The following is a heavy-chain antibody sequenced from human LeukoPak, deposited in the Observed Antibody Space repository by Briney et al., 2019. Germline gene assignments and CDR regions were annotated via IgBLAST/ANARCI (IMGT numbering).Heavy chain of an antibody. CDR2: IYPGDSDT. CDR1: GYSFTSYW. V-gene: IGHV5-51*01. J-gene: IGHJ6*03. Sequence: GESLKISCQGSGYSFTSYWIGWVRQMPGKGLEWMGIIYPGDSDTRYSPSFQGQVTISADKSISTAYLQWSSLKASDTAMYYCARTNYDILTGYYDYYYYYMDVWGKGTTVTVSS. CDR3: ARTNYDILTGYYDYYYYYMDV. D-gene: IGHD3-9*01.